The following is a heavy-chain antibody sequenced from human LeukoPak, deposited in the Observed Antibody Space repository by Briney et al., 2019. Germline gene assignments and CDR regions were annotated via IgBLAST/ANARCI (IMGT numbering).Heavy chain of an antibody. CDR3: ARKIAAAKDYYGMDV. V-gene: IGHV1-2*04. Sequence: ASVKVSCKASGYTFTSYYMHWVRQAPGQGLEWMGWINPNSGGTNYAQKFQGWVTMTRDTSISTAYMELSRLRSDDTAVYYCARKIAAAKDYYGMDVWGQGTTVTVSS. CDR2: INPNSGGT. CDR1: GYTFTSYY. J-gene: IGHJ6*02. D-gene: IGHD6-13*01.